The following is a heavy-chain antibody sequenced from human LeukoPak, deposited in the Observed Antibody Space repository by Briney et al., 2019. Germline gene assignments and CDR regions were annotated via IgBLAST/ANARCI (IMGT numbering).Heavy chain of an antibody. CDR2: INPNSGGT. V-gene: IGHV1-2*02. CDR3: ARVLVGATLLNAFDI. J-gene: IGHJ3*02. Sequence: EASVKVSCKASGYTFTGYYMHWVRQAPGQGLEWMGWINPNSGGTNYAQKFQGRVTMTRDTSISTAYMELSRLRSDDTAEYYCARVLVGATLLNAFDIWGQGTMVTVSS. CDR1: GYTFTGYY. D-gene: IGHD1-26*01.